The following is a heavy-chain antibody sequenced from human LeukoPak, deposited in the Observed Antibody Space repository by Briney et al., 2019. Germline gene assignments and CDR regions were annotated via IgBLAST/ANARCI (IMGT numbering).Heavy chain of an antibody. V-gene: IGHV1-2*02. D-gene: IGHD2-2*01. Sequence: ASVKVSCKASGYTFTGYYMHWVRQAPGQGLEWMGWINPNSGGTNYAQKFQGRVTMTRDTSISTAYMELSRLRSDDTAVYYCARETLTSIVVVPAADSYDPWGQGTLVTVSS. J-gene: IGHJ5*02. CDR3: ARETLTSIVVVPAADSYDP. CDR1: GYTFTGYY. CDR2: INPNSGGT.